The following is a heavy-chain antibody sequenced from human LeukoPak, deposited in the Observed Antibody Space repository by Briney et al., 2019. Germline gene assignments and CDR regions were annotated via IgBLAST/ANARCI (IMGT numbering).Heavy chain of an antibody. Sequence: ASVKVSCKASGYTFTGYYMHWVRQAPGQGLEWMGRINPNSGGTNYAQKFQGRVTMTRDTSISTAYMELSSLRSDDTAVYYCARDYEDYYYYGMDVWGQGTTVTVSS. V-gene: IGHV1-2*06. CDR3: ARDYEDYYYYGMDV. CDR1: GYTFTGYY. D-gene: IGHD5-12*01. J-gene: IGHJ6*02. CDR2: INPNSGGT.